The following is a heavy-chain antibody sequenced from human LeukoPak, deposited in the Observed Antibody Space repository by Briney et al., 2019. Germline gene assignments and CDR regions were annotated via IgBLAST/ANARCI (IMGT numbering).Heavy chain of an antibody. Sequence: PSQTLSLTCVVSGDSITSGGYCWSWIRQPPGKGLEWIGYIYYSGSASYNPSLKSRVTLSVDRSKNQFSLKLSSVTAADTAVYYCAREPLLGYCSSTSRHAPGHGYNWFDPWGQGTLVTVSS. CDR2: IYYSGSA. D-gene: IGHD2-2*01. CDR3: AREPLLGYCSSTSRHAPGHGYNWFDP. V-gene: IGHV4-30-2*01. CDR1: GDSITSGGYC. J-gene: IGHJ5*02.